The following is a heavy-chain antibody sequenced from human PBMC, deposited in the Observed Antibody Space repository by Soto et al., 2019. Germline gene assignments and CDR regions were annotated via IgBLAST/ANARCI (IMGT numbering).Heavy chain of an antibody. CDR3: ARWSYLDY. V-gene: IGHV3-23*01. Sequence: GGSLRLSCAASGFTFSSYAMSWVRQAPGKGLEWVSTISGSDGKTFYADSVKGRFSISRDTSQNTLYLQMNSLRADDTAIYYCARWSYLDYWGQGTRVTVSS. CDR2: ISGSDGKT. CDR1: GFTFSSYA. D-gene: IGHD3-3*01. J-gene: IGHJ4*02.